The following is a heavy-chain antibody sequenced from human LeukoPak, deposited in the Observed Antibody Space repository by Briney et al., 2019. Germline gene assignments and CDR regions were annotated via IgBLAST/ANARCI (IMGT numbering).Heavy chain of an antibody. J-gene: IGHJ1*01. D-gene: IGHD3-3*01. CDR1: GYTFTSYG. V-gene: IGHV1-18*01. Sequence: GASVKVSCKASGYTFTSYGISWVRQAPGQGLEWMGWISAYNGNTNYAQKLQGRVTMTTDTSTSTAYMELRSLRSDDAAVYYCARAHQDYDFWSGYYTEEYLQHWGQGTLVTVSS. CDR2: ISAYNGNT. CDR3: ARAHQDYDFWSGYYTEEYLQH.